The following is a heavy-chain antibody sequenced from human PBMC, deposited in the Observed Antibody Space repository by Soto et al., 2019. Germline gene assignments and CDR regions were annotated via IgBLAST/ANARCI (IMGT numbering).Heavy chain of an antibody. Sequence: SETLSLTCTVSGGSISSGSYYWSWIRQHPGKGLEWIGGIYNSGNTYYNPSLKSRVSISVDTSKNQFSLKLSSVTAADTAVYYCAREDSGYDSYYYYGMDVCGQGTTVTVSS. CDR1: GGSISSGSYY. CDR2: IYNSGNT. J-gene: IGHJ6*02. V-gene: IGHV4-31*03. CDR3: AREDSGYDSYYYYGMDV. D-gene: IGHD5-12*01.